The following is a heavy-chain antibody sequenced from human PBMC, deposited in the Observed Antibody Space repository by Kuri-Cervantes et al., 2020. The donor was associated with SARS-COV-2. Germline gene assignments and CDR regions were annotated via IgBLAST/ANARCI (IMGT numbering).Heavy chain of an antibody. D-gene: IGHD3-16*01. Sequence: SVKVSCKASGYTFTGYYMHWVRQAPGQGLEWMGWIVPILGLTNYAQKFQGRVIITADHSTSTVYMELRSLSSEDTAMYYCAREGGGDTVYWLDPWGQGTLVTVSS. CDR2: IVPILGLT. CDR3: AREGGGDTVYWLDP. J-gene: IGHJ5*02. V-gene: IGHV1-69*10. CDR1: GYTFTGYY.